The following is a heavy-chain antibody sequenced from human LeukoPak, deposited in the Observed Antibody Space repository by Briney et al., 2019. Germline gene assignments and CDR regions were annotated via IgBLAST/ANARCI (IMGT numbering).Heavy chain of an antibody. Sequence: GGSLRLSCAASGFTFSSYAMSWVRQAPGKGLEWVSAISGSGGSTYYADSVKGRFTISRDNSKNTLYLQMNSLRPEDTAVYYCAKARHKFDGYDSFDYWGQGTLVTVSS. J-gene: IGHJ4*02. CDR3: AKARHKFDGYDSFDY. CDR1: GFTFSSYA. V-gene: IGHV3-23*01. CDR2: ISGSGGST. D-gene: IGHD5-18*01.